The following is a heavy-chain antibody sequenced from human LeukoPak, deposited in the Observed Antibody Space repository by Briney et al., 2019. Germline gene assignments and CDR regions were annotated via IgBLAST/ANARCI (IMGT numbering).Heavy chain of an antibody. Sequence: PGWSLRLSCAPSGFSFRSYGMLWLRQDPGKGLEWVTFIRYDGSNKYYAVSVKGRFTISRDNSKNTLYLRMNSLRAEDTAVYYCAKGYGREASYFYCYRDVWGKGTTVTISS. D-gene: IGHD1-26*01. CDR3: AKGYGREASYFYCYRDV. CDR1: GFSFRSYG. CDR2: IRYDGSNK. V-gene: IGHV3-30*02. J-gene: IGHJ6*03.